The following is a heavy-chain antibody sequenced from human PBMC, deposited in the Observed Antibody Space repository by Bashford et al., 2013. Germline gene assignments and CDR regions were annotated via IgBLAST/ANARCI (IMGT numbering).Heavy chain of an antibody. CDR2: INHSGST. Sequence: EINHSGSTNYNPSLKSRVTMSVDTSKNQFSLKLSSVTAADTAVYYCARDGYYGDYYYGMDVWAKGPRSPSP. CDR3: ARDGYYGDYYYGMDV. D-gene: IGHD4-17*01. J-gene: IGHJ6*02. V-gene: IGHV4-4*06.